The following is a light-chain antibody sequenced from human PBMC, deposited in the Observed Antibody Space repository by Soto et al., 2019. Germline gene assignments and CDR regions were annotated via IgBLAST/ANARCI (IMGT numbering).Light chain of an antibody. CDR3: QQTYSLWT. V-gene: IGKV1-39*01. J-gene: IGKJ1*01. CDR1: HNIITY. CDR2: AAS. Sequence: DIQMTQSPSSLSASVGDRVTITCRASHNIITYLNWYQQKPGKAPKLLIYAASILQSGVPSRFSGSGSGTDFALTINSLQPEDFATYYCQQTYSLWTFGQGTKVEIK.